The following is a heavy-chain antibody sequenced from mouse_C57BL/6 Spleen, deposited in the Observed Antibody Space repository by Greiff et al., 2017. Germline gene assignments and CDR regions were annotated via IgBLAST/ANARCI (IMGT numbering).Heavy chain of an antibody. CDR1: GYAFSSSW. D-gene: IGHD2-1*01. J-gene: IGHJ3*01. CDR2: IYPGDGDT. Sequence: VKLVESGPELVKPGASVKISCKASGYAFSSSWMNWVKQRPGKGLEWIGRIYPGDGDTNYNGKFKGKATLTADKSSSTAYMQLSSLTSEDSAVYFCASLYGNYVAWFAYWGQGTLVTVSA. CDR3: ASLYGNYVAWFAY. V-gene: IGHV1-82*01.